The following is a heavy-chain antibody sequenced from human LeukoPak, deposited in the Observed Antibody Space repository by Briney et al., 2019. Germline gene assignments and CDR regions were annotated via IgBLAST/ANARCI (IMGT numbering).Heavy chain of an antibody. J-gene: IGHJ4*02. V-gene: IGHV4-59*12. Sequence: SETLSLTCTVSGGSISSYYWSWIRQPPGKGLEWIGYIYYSGSTNYNPSLKSRVTISVDTSKNQFSLKLSSVTAADTAVYYCARLHADYWGQGTLVTVSS. CDR1: GGSISSYY. CDR3: ARLHADY. CDR2: IYYSGST.